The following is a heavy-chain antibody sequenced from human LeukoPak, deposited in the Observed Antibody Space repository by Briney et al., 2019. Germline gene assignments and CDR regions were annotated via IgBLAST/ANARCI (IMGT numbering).Heavy chain of an antibody. Sequence: GESLQISCQGSGYTFSSYSIGWVRQMPGKGLEWMGIIYPGDSDIRYSPSFQGQVTISADKSISTAYLQWSSLKASDTAMYYCARTYYYDSRAPLDYWGQGTLITVSS. CDR1: GYTFSSYS. V-gene: IGHV5-51*01. CDR3: ARTYYYDSRAPLDY. D-gene: IGHD3-22*01. CDR2: IYPGDSDI. J-gene: IGHJ4*02.